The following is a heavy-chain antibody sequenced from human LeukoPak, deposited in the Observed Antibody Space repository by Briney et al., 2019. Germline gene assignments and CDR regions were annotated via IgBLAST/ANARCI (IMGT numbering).Heavy chain of an antibody. D-gene: IGHD1-26*01. CDR2: IKTDGSRT. CDR3: AREAQVGGALQS. J-gene: IGHJ5*02. Sequence: PGGSLRLSCAASGFTFSAYWMHWVRQAPGKGLVWVSRIKTDGSRTMYADFLQGRFTISRDTAKNTLFLQMNSLRAEDTAVYYCAREAQVGGALQSWDQATLVTVSS. CDR1: GFTFSAYW. V-gene: IGHV3-74*03.